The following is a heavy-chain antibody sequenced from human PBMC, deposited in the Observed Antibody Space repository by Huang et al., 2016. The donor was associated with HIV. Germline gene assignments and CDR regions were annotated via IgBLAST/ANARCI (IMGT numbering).Heavy chain of an antibody. CDR3: ASVMSGSYLYFDY. Sequence: QVHLVQSGTEVRKPGASVRISCKASGYAFSTYALHWVRQAPGQRLEWMGWVNADNGKTEYSQKFQGRVTLTKDTSATTTYMELSSLRSEDTALYYCASVMSGSYLYFDYWGQGTLVTVSS. CDR1: GYAFSTYA. J-gene: IGHJ4*02. CDR2: VNADNGKT. V-gene: IGHV1-3*01. D-gene: IGHD3-10*01.